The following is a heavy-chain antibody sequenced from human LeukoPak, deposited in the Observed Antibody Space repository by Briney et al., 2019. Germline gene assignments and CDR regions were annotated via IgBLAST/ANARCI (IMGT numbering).Heavy chain of an antibody. J-gene: IGHJ3*02. V-gene: IGHV5-51*01. CDR1: GYRFTRYW. CDR2: IYPGDSDT. D-gene: IGHD5-18*01. CDR3: ARPHGGYSSDAFDI. Sequence: NLGESLKISCKGSGYRFTRYWIGWVRQMPGKGLEWMGIIYPGDSDTRYSPSFQGQVTISADKSISTAYLQWSSLKASDTAMYYCARPHGGYSSDAFDIWGQGTMVTVSS.